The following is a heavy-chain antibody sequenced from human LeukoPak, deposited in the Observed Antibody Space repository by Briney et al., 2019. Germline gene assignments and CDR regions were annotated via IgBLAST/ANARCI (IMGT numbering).Heavy chain of an antibody. Sequence: SEXXSLTCTVSGGSISSYYWRWLRQPPGKGLEWIGEIYYSGSTNYNHSLTRRVNISVDTSKNQFSLKLISVTAADTAVYYCASLREYSGYDFHRYCFDPWGQGTPVTVSS. CDR3: ASLREYSGYDFHRYCFDP. V-gene: IGHV4-59*01. CDR2: IYYSGST. D-gene: IGHD5-12*01. J-gene: IGHJ5*02. CDR1: GGSISSYY.